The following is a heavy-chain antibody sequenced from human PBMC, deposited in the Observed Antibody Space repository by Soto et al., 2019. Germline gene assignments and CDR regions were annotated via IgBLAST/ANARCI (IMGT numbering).Heavy chain of an antibody. V-gene: IGHV1-3*01. CDR3: AREVRAITGMDV. D-gene: IGHD1-20*01. J-gene: IGHJ6*02. CDR1: GYTFTSYA. CDR2: INAGNGNT. Sequence: QVQLVQSGAEVKKPGASVKVSCKASGYTFTSYAMHWVRQAPGQRLEWMGWINAGNGNTKYSQKFQGRVTITRDTSASTADMELSSLRSEDTAVYYCAREVRAITGMDVWGQGTTVTVSS.